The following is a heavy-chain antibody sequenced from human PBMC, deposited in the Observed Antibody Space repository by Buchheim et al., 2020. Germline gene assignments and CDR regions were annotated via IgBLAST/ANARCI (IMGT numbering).Heavy chain of an antibody. D-gene: IGHD1-26*01. CDR3: ARVSMGGYDY. Sequence: EVQLVQSGGGLVQPGGSLRLSCAASGFTFINYGFHWVRQAPGKGLEYVSAISSSGDNTYYVNSVKGRFIISRDNSKNTVYLQMGSLRAEDMAVYYCARVSMGGYDYWGQGT. CDR2: ISSSGDNT. J-gene: IGHJ4*02. CDR1: GFTFINYG. V-gene: IGHV3-64*01.